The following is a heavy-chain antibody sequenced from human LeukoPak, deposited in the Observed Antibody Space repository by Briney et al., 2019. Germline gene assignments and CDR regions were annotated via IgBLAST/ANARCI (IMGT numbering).Heavy chain of an antibody. J-gene: IGHJ4*02. CDR1: GFTVSSNY. D-gene: IGHD6-19*01. CDR2: IYSGGST. Sequence: PGGSLRLSCAASGFTVSSNYMSWVRQAPGKGLEWGSVIYSGGSTYYADSVKGRFTISRDNSKNTLYLQMNSLRAEDTAVYYCARLSGWSFFLDYWGQGTLVTVSS. CDR3: ARLSGWSFFLDY. V-gene: IGHV3-53*01.